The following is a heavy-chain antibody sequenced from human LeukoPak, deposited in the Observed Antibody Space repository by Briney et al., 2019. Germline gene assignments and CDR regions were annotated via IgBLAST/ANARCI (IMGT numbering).Heavy chain of an antibody. CDR1: GGSISSSSYY. CDR3: ARAGYDILIPDFDY. Sequence: KPSETLSLTCTVSGGSISSSSYYWGWIRQPPGKGLEWIGSIYYSGSTYYNPSLKSRVTISVDTSKNQFSLKLSSVTAADTAVYYCARAGYDILIPDFDYWGQGTLVTVSS. D-gene: IGHD3-9*01. CDR2: IYYSGST. V-gene: IGHV4-39*07. J-gene: IGHJ4*02.